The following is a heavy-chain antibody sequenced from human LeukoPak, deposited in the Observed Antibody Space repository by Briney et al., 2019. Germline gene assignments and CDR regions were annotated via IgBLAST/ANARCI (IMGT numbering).Heavy chain of an antibody. V-gene: IGHV1-18*01. J-gene: IGHJ5*02. D-gene: IGHD6-6*01. CDR1: GYTFTSYG. Sequence: GASVKVSCKASGYTFTSYGISWVRQAPGQGLEWMGWISAYNGNTNYAQKLQGRVTMTTDTSTSTAYTELSSLRSDDTAVYYCARAPLYSRSSPSFDPWGQGTLVTVSS. CDR3: ARAPLYSRSSPSFDP. CDR2: ISAYNGNT.